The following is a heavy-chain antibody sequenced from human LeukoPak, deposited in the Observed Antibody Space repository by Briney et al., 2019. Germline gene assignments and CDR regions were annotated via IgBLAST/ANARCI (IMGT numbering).Heavy chain of an antibody. CDR1: GASISSYY. CDR2: IYYSGST. J-gene: IGHJ1*01. V-gene: IGHV4-59*01. Sequence: SETLSLTCTVSGASISSYYWSWIRQPPGKGLEWIGYIYYSGSTNYNPSLKSRVTISVDTSKNQFSLRLSSVTAADTAVYYCARALQYYYDSSGYHYQHWGQGTLVTVSS. CDR3: ARALQYYYDSSGYHYQH. D-gene: IGHD3-22*01.